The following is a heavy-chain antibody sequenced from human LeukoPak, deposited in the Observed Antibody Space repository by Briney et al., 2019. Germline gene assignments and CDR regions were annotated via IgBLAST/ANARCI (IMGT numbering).Heavy chain of an antibody. Sequence: ASVKVSCKXSGYTFTGYYMHWVRQAPGQGLEWMGRINPNSGGTNYAQKFQGRVTMTRDTSISTAYMELSRLRSDDTAVYYCAILRRGYCSSTSCWGHDAFDIWGQGTMVTVSS. CDR1: GYTFTGYY. J-gene: IGHJ3*02. D-gene: IGHD2-2*01. CDR2: INPNSGGT. V-gene: IGHV1-2*06. CDR3: AILRRGYCSSTSCWGHDAFDI.